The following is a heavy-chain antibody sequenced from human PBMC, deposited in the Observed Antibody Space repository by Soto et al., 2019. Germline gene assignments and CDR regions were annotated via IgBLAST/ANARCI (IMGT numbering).Heavy chain of an antibody. CDR3: ATLAAAGTSGLFDI. Sequence: ASETLSLTCTVSGGSISSSSYYWGWIRQPPGKGLEWIGSIYYCGSTYYNPSLKSRVTISVGTSKNQFSLKLSSVTAADTAVYYCATLAAAGTSGLFDIWGQGTMVTVSS. D-gene: IGHD6-13*01. V-gene: IGHV4-39*01. CDR2: IYYCGST. J-gene: IGHJ3*02. CDR1: GGSISSSSYY.